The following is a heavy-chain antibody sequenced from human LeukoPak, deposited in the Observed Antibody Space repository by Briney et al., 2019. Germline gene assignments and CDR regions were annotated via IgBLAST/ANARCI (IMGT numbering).Heavy chain of an antibody. Sequence: GGSLRLSCAASGFTFSSYSMNWVRQAPGKGLEWVSYISSSGSTIYYADSVKGRFTISRDNAKNSLYLQMNSLRAEDTAVYYCARKEFGESFDYWGQGTLVTVSS. V-gene: IGHV3-48*04. CDR3: ARKEFGESFDY. CDR2: ISSSGSTI. CDR1: GFTFSSYS. J-gene: IGHJ4*02. D-gene: IGHD3-10*01.